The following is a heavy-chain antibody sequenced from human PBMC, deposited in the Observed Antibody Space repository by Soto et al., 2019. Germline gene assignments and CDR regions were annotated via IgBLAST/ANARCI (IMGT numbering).Heavy chain of an antibody. CDR1: GGSISSGDYY. D-gene: IGHD4-4*01. Sequence: SETLSLTCTVSGGSISSGDYYWSWIRQPPGKGLEWIGYIYYSGSTYYNPSLKSRVTISVDTSKNQFSLKLSSVTAADTAVYYCARDPPPATTGSFYYYYGMDVWGQGTTVTVSS. J-gene: IGHJ6*02. V-gene: IGHV4-30-4*01. CDR3: ARDPPPATTGSFYYYYGMDV. CDR2: IYYSGST.